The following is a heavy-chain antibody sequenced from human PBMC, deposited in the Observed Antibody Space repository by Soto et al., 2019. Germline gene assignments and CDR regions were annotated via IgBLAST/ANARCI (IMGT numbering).Heavy chain of an antibody. D-gene: IGHD1-1*01. J-gene: IGHJ4*02. Sequence: QVQLQESGPGLVKPSQTLSLTCTVSGGSISSGGTGSYWTWIRQLPGKGLEWIGYIYYTGNTYYSPSLKSRPTISIDTSENRFSLKLTSVTAGDTAVYFCASGHDAYKVRYWGQGTLVTVSS. CDR1: GGSISSGGTGSY. CDR2: IYYTGNT. V-gene: IGHV4-31*03. CDR3: ASGHDAYKVRY.